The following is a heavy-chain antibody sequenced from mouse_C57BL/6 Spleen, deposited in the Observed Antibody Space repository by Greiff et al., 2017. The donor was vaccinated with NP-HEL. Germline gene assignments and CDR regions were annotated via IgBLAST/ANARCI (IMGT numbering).Heavy chain of an antibody. D-gene: IGHD3-2*02. J-gene: IGHJ4*01. CDR2: INPNNGGT. CDR1: GYTFTDYN. CDR3: ARGGELRLHAMDY. V-gene: IGHV1-22*01. Sequence: EVQLQQSGPELVKPGASVKMSCQASGYTFTDYNMHWVKQSHGKSLEWIGYINPNNGGTSYNQKFKGKATLTVNKSSSTDYMELRSLTSEDSAVYYCARGGELRLHAMDYWGQGTSVTVSS.